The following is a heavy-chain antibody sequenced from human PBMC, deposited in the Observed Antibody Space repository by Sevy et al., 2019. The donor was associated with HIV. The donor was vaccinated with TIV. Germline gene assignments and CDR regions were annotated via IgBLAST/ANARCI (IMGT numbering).Heavy chain of an antibody. D-gene: IGHD6-13*01. CDR3: ARANPLNGIAAAGTNYWFDP. CDR1: GFTFSDYY. Sequence: GGSLRLSCAASGFTFSDYYMSWIRQAPGKGLEWVSYISSSGSTIYYADSVKGRFTISRDNAKNSLYLQMNSLRAEDTAVYYCARANPLNGIAAAGTNYWFDPWGQGTLVTVSS. J-gene: IGHJ5*02. V-gene: IGHV3-11*01. CDR2: ISSSGSTI.